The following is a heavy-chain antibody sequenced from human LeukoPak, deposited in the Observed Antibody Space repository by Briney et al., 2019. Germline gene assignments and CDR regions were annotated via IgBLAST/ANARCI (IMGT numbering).Heavy chain of an antibody. V-gene: IGHV4-39*01. CDR2: IYDTGST. CDR1: GGSIRSSYSY. J-gene: IGHJ5*02. CDR3: ARHYGP. D-gene: IGHD3-10*01. Sequence: SETLSLTCTVSGGSIRSSYSYWAWFRRPQGKGLEWIGSIYDTGSTYYNPSLKSRVTISVDTSKNQFSLKLNSVTAADTAVYYCARHYGPWGRGTLVTVSS.